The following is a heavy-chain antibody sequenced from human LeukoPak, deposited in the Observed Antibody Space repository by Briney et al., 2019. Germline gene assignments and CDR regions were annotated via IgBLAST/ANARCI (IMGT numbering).Heavy chain of an antibody. CDR3: AREAWYYFDY. Sequence: GGSLRLSCVASGFTFRSHWMSWVRQAPGKGLEWVANIKQDGSEKYYVDSVKGRFTISRDNAKNSLYLQMNSLRAEDTAVYYCAREAWYYFDYWGQGTLVTVSS. CDR1: GFTFRSHW. V-gene: IGHV3-7*03. J-gene: IGHJ4*02. D-gene: IGHD2-15*01. CDR2: IKQDGSEK.